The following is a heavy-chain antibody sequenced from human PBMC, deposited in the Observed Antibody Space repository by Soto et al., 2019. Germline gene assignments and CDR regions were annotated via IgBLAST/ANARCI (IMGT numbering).Heavy chain of an antibody. CDR3: ARGGHVVVVTAALDY. CDR1: GDTFTDYY. D-gene: IGHD2-21*02. V-gene: IGHV1-46*01. CDR2: VNPSGGHT. Sequence: QVQLVQSGAEVKKPGASVKVSCKASGDTFTDYYIHWVRQAPGQGLEWMGTVNPSGGHTTYAQHCLGRMTXPXXXSXXTLYMELTSLTSEDTAVYYCARGGHVVVVTAALDYWGQGTLVTVSS. J-gene: IGHJ4*02.